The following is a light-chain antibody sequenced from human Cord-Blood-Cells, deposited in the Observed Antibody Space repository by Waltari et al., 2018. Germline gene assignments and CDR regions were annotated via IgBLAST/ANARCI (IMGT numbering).Light chain of an antibody. CDR1: RSDVGGYTT. V-gene: IGLV2-14*01. Sequence: QSALTQPAPVSGSPGQSITISCTGTRSDVGGYTTVSWYQQHPGKAPKLMIYDVSNRPSGVSNRFSGSKSGNTASLTISGLQAEDEADYYCSSYTSSSTVVFGGGTKLTVL. CDR3: SSYTSSSTVV. J-gene: IGLJ2*01. CDR2: DVS.